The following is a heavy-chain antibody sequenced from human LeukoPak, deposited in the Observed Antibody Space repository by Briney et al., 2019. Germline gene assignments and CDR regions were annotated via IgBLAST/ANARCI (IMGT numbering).Heavy chain of an antibody. D-gene: IGHD3-22*01. J-gene: IGHJ4*02. CDR3: ARASGNYYDSSGYYRTPPRLDY. Sequence: GASVKVSCKASGGTFSSYAISWVRQAPGQGLEWMGGIIPIFGTANYAQKFQGRVTITTDESTSTAYMELSSLRSEDTAVYYCARASGNYYDSSGYYRTPPRLDYWGQGTLVTVSS. CDR1: GGTFSSYA. V-gene: IGHV1-69*05. CDR2: IIPIFGTA.